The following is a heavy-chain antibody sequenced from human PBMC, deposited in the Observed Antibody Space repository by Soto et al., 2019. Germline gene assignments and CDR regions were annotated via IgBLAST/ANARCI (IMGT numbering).Heavy chain of an antibody. V-gene: IGHV1-18*04. CDR2: ISAYNGNT. CDR3: ARLAGGTATLYYYYGMDV. J-gene: IGHJ6*02. D-gene: IGHD5-18*01. CDR1: GYTFTSSG. Sequence: GASVKVSCKASGYTFTSSGISWVRQAPGQGLEWMGWISAYNGNTNYAQKLQGRVTMTTDTSTRTAYMGLRSLRSDDTAVYYCARLAGGTATLYYYYGMDVWGQGTTVTVSS.